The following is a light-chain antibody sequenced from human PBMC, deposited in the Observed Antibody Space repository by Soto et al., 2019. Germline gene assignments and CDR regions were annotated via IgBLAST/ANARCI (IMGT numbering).Light chain of an antibody. CDR3: QQYGSSPT. CDR1: QSLSSGY. V-gene: IGKV3-20*01. Sequence: EIVLTQSPGTLSLSPGERVTLSCRASQSLSSGYLAWYQQKFGQAPRLLIYDASRRATGTPERFSGSGSGTDFTLTINRLEPEDFAVYYCQQYGSSPTFGLGTKVDIK. CDR2: DAS. J-gene: IGKJ1*01.